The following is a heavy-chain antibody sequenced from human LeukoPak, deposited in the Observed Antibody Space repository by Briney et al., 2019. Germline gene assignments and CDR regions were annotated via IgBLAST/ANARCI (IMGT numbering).Heavy chain of an antibody. Sequence: ASVKVSCKASGGTFSSYAISWVRQAPGQGLEWMRGIIPIFGTANYAQKFQGRVTITTDESTSTAYMELSSLRSEDTAVYYCAREQGGGFDYWGQGTLVTVSS. CDR2: IIPIFGTA. CDR1: GGTFSSYA. V-gene: IGHV1-69*05. CDR3: AREQGGGFDY. J-gene: IGHJ4*02. D-gene: IGHD1-26*01.